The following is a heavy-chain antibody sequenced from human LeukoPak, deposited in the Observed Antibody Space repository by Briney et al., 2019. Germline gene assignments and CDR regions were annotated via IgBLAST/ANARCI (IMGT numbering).Heavy chain of an antibody. CDR3: ASPRVGYYGSGSYRGGY. Sequence: GGALRLSCAASGFTFSDYYMSWIRQAPGKGLEWVSYISSSGSTIYYADSVKGRFTTSRDNAKNSLYLQMNSLRAEDTAVYYCASPRVGYYGSGSYRGGYWGQGTLVTVSS. J-gene: IGHJ4*02. V-gene: IGHV3-11*01. D-gene: IGHD3-10*01. CDR1: GFTFSDYY. CDR2: ISSSGSTI.